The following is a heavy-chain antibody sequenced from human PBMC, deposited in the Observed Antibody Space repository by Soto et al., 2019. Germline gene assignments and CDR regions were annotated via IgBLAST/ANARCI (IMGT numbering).Heavy chain of an antibody. J-gene: IGHJ5*02. V-gene: IGHV4-31*11. CDR1: GGSISSGGYY. D-gene: IGHD2-2*01. Sequence: SETLSLTCAVSGGSISSGGYYWSWIRQHPGRGLGWIGYIYYTGRTYYNPSLESRVTFSVDTSKNQFSLKLSSVTAADTAVYYCARDVTSHHNRLDLWGHGTLVTVSS. CDR2: IYYTGRT. CDR3: ARDVTSHHNRLDL.